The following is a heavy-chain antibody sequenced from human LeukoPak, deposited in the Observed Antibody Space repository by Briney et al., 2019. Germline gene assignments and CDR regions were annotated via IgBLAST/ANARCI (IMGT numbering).Heavy chain of an antibody. V-gene: IGHV4-4*02. Sequence: PSETLSLTCGVSGGSVSSTNWCTCIRQPPGKRLEWIGEVHLDGRTNFNPSLKSRLTMSVDLSENHVSLKLTSVTAADTAVYYCAKEGGFYRPLDYSGQGTLVTVSS. CDR3: AKEGGFYRPLDY. CDR2: VHLDGRT. J-gene: IGHJ4*02. D-gene: IGHD6-25*01. CDR1: GGSVSSTNW.